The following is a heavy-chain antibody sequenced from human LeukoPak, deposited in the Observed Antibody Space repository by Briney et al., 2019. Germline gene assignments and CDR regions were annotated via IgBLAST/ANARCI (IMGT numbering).Heavy chain of an antibody. Sequence: GGSLRLSCEGSGFTFSNVWMNWVRQASGKGLEWIGRVKTKTEGGTTEYAAPMKGRFTISRDDSENTMYLQMNSLKTEDTALYYCVTRVKSTGDYWGQGTLVTVSS. J-gene: IGHJ4*02. CDR1: GFTFSNVW. CDR2: VKTKTEGGTT. CDR3: VTRVKSTGDY. D-gene: IGHD1-14*01. V-gene: IGHV3-15*01.